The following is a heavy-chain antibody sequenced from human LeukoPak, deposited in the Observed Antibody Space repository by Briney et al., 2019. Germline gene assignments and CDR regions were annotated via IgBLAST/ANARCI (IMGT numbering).Heavy chain of an antibody. CDR1: GYTLTELS. CDR2: FDPEDGET. J-gene: IGHJ4*02. V-gene: IGHV1-24*01. Sequence: ASVKVSCKVSGYTLTELSMHWVRQAPGKGLEWMGGFDPEDGETIYAQKFQGRVTMTEDTSTDTAYMELSSLRSEDTAVYYCATGPVDDILTGYPFGGFDYWGQGTLVTVSS. D-gene: IGHD3-9*01. CDR3: ATGPVDDILTGYPFGGFDY.